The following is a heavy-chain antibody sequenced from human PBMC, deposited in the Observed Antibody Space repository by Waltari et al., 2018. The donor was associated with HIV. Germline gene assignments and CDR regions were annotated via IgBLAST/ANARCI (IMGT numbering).Heavy chain of an antibody. V-gene: IGHV1-69*12. CDR3: ASGRYYYDSSGYYCYYYDMDV. D-gene: IGHD3-22*01. Sequence: QVQLVQSGAEVKKPGSSVKVSCKASGGTFSGYAISCVRQAPGQGLEWMGGIIPIFGTANYAQKFQGRVTITADESTSTAYMELSSLRSEDTAVYYCASGRYYYDSSGYYCYYYDMDVWGQGTTVTVPS. J-gene: IGHJ6*02. CDR2: IIPIFGTA. CDR1: GGTFSGYA.